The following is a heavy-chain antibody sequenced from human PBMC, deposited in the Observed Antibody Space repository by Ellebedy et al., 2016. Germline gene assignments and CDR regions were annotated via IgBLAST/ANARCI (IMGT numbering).Heavy chain of an antibody. J-gene: IGHJ4*02. CDR2: ISAGSDIT. CDR1: GFTFRNFF. V-gene: IGHV3-23*01. CDR3: RQGHYADL. D-gene: IGHD4-17*01. Sequence: GGSLRLSXVASGFTFRNFFMSWVRQAPGKGLEWVSTISAGSDITRLADSVKGRFTISRDSSKNSVYLRMNNLRVEDTAVYYCRQGHYADLWGQGTLVTVSS.